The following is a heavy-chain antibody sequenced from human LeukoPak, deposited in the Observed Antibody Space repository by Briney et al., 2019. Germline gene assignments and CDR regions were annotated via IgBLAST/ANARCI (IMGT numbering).Heavy chain of an antibody. D-gene: IGHD4-17*01. CDR3: AKHDYGAKGDWFDP. CDR2: IYISGST. Sequence: SETLSLTCTVSGGSISSGSYYWSWIRQPAGKGLEWIGHIYISGSTNYNPSLKSRVTISVDTSKNQFSLKLSSVTAADTAVYYCAKHDYGAKGDWFDPWGQGTLVTVSS. CDR1: GGSISSGSYY. V-gene: IGHV4-61*09. J-gene: IGHJ5*02.